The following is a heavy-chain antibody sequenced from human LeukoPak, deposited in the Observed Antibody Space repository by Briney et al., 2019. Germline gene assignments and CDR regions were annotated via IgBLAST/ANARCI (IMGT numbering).Heavy chain of an antibody. CDR1: GYSITSTYW. CDR2: LHHSGST. D-gene: IGHD3-22*01. J-gene: IGHJ4*02. CDR3: ARVGGDDSTGHYSVDY. Sequence: SETLSLTCAVSGYSITSTYWWGWIRQTPGRGLEWIGSLHHSGSTSYSPSLKSRVTISVDTSRNQFSLRLSSVTAADTAVYYCARVGGDDSTGHYSVDYWGQGTLVTVSS. V-gene: IGHV4-38-2*01.